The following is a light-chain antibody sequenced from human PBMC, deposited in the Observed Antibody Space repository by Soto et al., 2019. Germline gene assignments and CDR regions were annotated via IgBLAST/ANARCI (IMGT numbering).Light chain of an antibody. J-gene: IGLJ1*01. CDR1: ISNIGAGFD. Sequence: QAVVTQPPSVSGAPGQRVTISCTGTISNIGAGFDVHWYQQLPGAVPKLLIFANSDRPSGVPGRFSGSKSGTSASLVITGLQADDEAVYYCQSYDSSLSGDFVFGTGTKLTVL. V-gene: IGLV1-40*01. CDR2: ANS. CDR3: QSYDSSLSGDFV.